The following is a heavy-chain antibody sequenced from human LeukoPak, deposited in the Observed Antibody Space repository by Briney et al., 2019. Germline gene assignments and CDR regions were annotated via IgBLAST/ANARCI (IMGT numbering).Heavy chain of an antibody. J-gene: IGHJ4*02. Sequence: GGSLRLSCAASGFTFDDYAMHWVRQAPGKGLEWVSGISWNSGSIGYADSVKGRFTISRDNAKNFLYLQMNSLRAEDTALYYCAKGPYWGQGTLVTVSS. CDR1: GFTFDDYA. V-gene: IGHV3-9*01. CDR2: ISWNSGSI. CDR3: AKGPY.